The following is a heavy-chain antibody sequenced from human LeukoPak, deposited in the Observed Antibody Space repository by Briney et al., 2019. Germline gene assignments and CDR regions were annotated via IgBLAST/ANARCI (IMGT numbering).Heavy chain of an antibody. V-gene: IGHV3-74*01. CDR3: AKVLSFYYGSGSPFDY. CDR2: LSPDGSST. J-gene: IGHJ4*02. Sequence: GGSLRLSCAASGFTFSSYWMQWVRQAPGKGLVWVSRLSPDGSSTTSADSVKGRFTISRDNSKNTLYLQMNSLRAEDTAVYYCAKVLSFYYGSGSPFDYWGQGTLVTVSS. D-gene: IGHD3-10*01. CDR1: GFTFSSYW.